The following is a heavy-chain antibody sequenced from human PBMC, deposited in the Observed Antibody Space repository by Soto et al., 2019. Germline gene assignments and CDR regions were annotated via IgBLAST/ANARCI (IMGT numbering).Heavy chain of an antibody. V-gene: IGHV4-4*02. Sequence: QVQLQESGPGLVKPSGTLSLTCAVSGGSISSSNWWSWVRQPPGKGLEWIGEIYHSGSTNYNPSLKSRVTISVDKSKNQFSLKLSSVTAADTAVYYCARTGAWLRSGGSCYLDYWGQGTLVTVSS. CDR3: ARTGAWLRSGGSCYLDY. CDR2: IYHSGST. CDR1: GGSISSSNW. D-gene: IGHD2-15*01. J-gene: IGHJ4*02.